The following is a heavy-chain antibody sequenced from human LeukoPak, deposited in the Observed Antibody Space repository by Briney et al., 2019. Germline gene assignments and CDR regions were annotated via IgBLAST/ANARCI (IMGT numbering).Heavy chain of an antibody. J-gene: IGHJ5*02. V-gene: IGHV3-11*01. CDR1: GFTFSDFY. CDR3: ARFYYDSSGYYGGNWFDP. D-gene: IGHD3-22*01. Sequence: GGSLRLSCAASGFTFSDFYMTWIRQAPGKGLEWVSYSSNGGSTIYYADSVKGRFTISRDNAKNSLYLQMNSLRAEDTAVYYCARFYYDSSGYYGGNWFDPWGQGTLVTVSS. CDR2: SSNGGSTI.